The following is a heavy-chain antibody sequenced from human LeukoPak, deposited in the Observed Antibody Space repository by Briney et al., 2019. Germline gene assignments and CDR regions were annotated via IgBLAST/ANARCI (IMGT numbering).Heavy chain of an antibody. CDR2: INGDGDDT. CDR3: ARRGHYSFAS. CDR1: GFTFNSYA. D-gene: IGHD3/OR15-3a*01. J-gene: IGHJ4*02. Sequence: PGGSLRLSCAASGFTFNSYAMSWVRQAPGKGLEWVSSINGDGDDTSYADSVKGRFTISRDNSKNTLYLQMNSLRAEETAVYYCARRGHYSFASWGQGALVTVSS. V-gene: IGHV3-23*01.